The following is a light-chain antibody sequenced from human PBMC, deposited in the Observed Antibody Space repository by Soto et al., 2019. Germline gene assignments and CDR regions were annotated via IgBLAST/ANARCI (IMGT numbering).Light chain of an antibody. CDR2: SAS. Sequence: DIVMTQSPHSLAVSLGERASINCKSSQTVLYNSKNYLAWYQHKPGQPPKLLLYSASTREFGVPDRFSGSGSAPDFTLPISTRRAEDVATYYCQHYIGSPQTFGRGTKVEVK. CDR3: QHYIGSPQT. J-gene: IGKJ1*01. CDR1: QTVLYNSKNY. V-gene: IGKV4-1*01.